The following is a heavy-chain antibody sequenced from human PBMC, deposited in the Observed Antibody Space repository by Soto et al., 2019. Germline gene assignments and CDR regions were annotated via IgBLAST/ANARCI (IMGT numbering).Heavy chain of an antibody. CDR2: IWYDGSNK. CDR1: GFTFSSYG. D-gene: IGHD3-22*01. Sequence: GGSLRLSCAASGFTFSSYGMHWVRQAPGKGLEWVAVIWYDGSNKYYADSVKGRFTISRDNSKNTLYLQMNSLRAEDTAVYYCARSQGRSGYYWDYWGQGTLVTVSS. CDR3: ARSQGRSGYYWDY. J-gene: IGHJ4*02. V-gene: IGHV3-33*01.